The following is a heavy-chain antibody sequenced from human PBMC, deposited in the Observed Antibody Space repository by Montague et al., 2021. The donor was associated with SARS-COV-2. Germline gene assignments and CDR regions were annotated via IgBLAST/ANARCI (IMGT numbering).Heavy chain of an antibody. D-gene: IGHD3-10*01. V-gene: IGHV4-39*01. Sequence: SETLSLTCTVSGGSISSSSYYWGWIRQPPGKGLEWIGSIYYSGXTXYXXXXKXRVTMSVDTSKNQFSLKLSSVTAADTAVYYCARSPSLCVGTALGNWFDPWGQGTLVTVSS. CDR3: ARSPSLCVGTALGNWFDP. J-gene: IGHJ5*02. CDR2: IYYSGXT. CDR1: GGSISSSSYY.